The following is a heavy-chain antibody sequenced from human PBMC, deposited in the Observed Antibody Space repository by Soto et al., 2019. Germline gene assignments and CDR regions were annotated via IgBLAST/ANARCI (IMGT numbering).Heavy chain of an antibody. D-gene: IGHD3-3*01. Sequence: GGAVRGSCAASGWTFSYYAMSWVRQAPVKGLEWVSTISGSGERTFYADSVKGRLTISRDNSKNTLYLQMNSLRAADTAVYYCAKNDDYYVDVSGMGATVPLYS. V-gene: IGHV3-23*01. CDR3: AKNDDYYVDV. CDR1: GWTFSYYA. CDR2: ISGSGERT. J-gene: IGHJ6*03.